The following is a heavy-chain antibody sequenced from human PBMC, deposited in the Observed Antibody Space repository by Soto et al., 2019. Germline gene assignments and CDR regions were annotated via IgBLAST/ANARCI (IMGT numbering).Heavy chain of an antibody. J-gene: IGHJ4*02. Sequence: QVQLQESGPGLVKPSETLSLTCTVSGGSISSYYWSWIRQPPGKGLEWIGYIYYSGSTNYNPSLKSRVTISVDTSKNQFSLKLSSVTAADTAVYYCARQVPGGRYSSAYYFDYWGQGTLVTVSS. V-gene: IGHV4-59*08. CDR2: IYYSGST. CDR3: ARQVPGGRYSSAYYFDY. D-gene: IGHD5-18*01. CDR1: GGSISSYY.